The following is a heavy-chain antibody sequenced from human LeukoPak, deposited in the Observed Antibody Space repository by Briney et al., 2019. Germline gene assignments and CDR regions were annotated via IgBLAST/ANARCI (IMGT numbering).Heavy chain of an antibody. V-gene: IGHV3-48*01. D-gene: IGHD3-16*01. CDR1: GFTFSSYS. CDR3: VRDQGGAVSY. J-gene: IGHJ4*02. CDR2: ISSLSGTI. Sequence: GGSLRLSCAASGFTFSSYSMNWVRQAPGKELEWVSYISSLSGTIHYADSVTGRFIISRDNAKNSLFLQMNSLRAEDTAVYYCVRDQGGAVSYWGQGTLVTVSS.